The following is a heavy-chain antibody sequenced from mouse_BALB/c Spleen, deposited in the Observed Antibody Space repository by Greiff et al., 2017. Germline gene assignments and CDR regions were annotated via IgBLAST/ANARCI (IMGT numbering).Heavy chain of an antibody. CDR2: ISSGGST. D-gene: IGHD1-1*01. J-gene: IGHJ4*01. CDR1: GFTFSSYA. CDR3: ARRGQLRDYYAMDY. Sequence: DVKLVESGGGLVKPGGSLKLSCAASGFTFSSYAMSWVRQTPEKWLEWVASISSGGSTYYPDSVKGRFTISRDNARNILYLQMSSLRSEDTAMYYCARRGQLRDYYAMDYWGQGTSVTVSS. V-gene: IGHV5-6-5*01.